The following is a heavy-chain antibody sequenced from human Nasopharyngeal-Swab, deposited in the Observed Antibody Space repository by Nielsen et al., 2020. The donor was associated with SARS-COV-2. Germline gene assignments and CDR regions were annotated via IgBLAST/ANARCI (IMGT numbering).Heavy chain of an antibody. V-gene: IGHV4-39*07. CDR1: GGSMNSDNFY. CDR3: AREVRGYAYGTRSFDI. Sequence: GSLRLSCTVSGGSMNSDNFYWGWIRLPPGKGLDWIGNIYSSGSTYFNPSLKGRVTISLDTSKNQFSLKLSSVTAADTAVYYCAREVRGYAYGTRSFDIWGQGTMVTVSS. D-gene: IGHD5-18*01. J-gene: IGHJ3*02. CDR2: IYSSGST.